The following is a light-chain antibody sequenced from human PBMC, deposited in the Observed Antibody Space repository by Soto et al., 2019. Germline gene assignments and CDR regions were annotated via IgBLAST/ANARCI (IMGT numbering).Light chain of an antibody. CDR2: DVS. Sequence: QSALTQTRSVSGSPGQSVTISCTGTSSDVGGYNYVSWYQQHLGKAPKLMIYDVSKRPSGVPDRFSGSKSGNTASLTISGLQAEDEADYYCCSYAGSYTYVFGTGTKLTVL. CDR1: SSDVGGYNY. J-gene: IGLJ1*01. V-gene: IGLV2-11*01. CDR3: CSYAGSYTYV.